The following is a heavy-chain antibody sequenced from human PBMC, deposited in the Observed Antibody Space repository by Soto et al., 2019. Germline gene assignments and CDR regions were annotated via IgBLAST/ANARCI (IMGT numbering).Heavy chain of an antibody. CDR1: GFTFRRHG. J-gene: IGHJ5*02. D-gene: IGHD2-8*02. Sequence: QEQLVESGGGVVQPGMSLRLSCEGSGFTFRRHGMHWVRQSPGEGLEWLAVIWHDGSEQYYADSVKGRFTISRDNSKNMLYLQLNTLTVEDTAVYYCARWSNHKVVDPWGQGTMVTVS. V-gene: IGHV3-33*03. CDR3: ARWSNHKVVDP. CDR2: IWHDGSEQ.